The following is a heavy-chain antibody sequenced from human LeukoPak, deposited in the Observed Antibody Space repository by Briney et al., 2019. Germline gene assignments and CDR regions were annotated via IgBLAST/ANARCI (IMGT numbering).Heavy chain of an antibody. CDR1: GASISTYY. Sequence: PSETLSLTCTVSGASISTYYWSWIRQPAGKGLEWIGRIYTSGSTSYNPSLKSRVTMSVDTSKNQLSLKLSSVTAADTAVYYCARRRSGSYYYYWGQGTLVTVSS. CDR3: ARRRSGSYYYY. CDR2: IYTSGST. D-gene: IGHD1-26*01. J-gene: IGHJ4*02. V-gene: IGHV4-4*07.